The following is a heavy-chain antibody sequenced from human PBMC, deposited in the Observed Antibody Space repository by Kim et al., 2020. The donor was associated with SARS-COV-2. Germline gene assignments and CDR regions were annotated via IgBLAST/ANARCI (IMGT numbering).Heavy chain of an antibody. CDR3: RGGGANYAMDV. D-gene: IGHD3-16*01. CDR2: IRNKANRYAT. J-gene: IGHJ6*02. CDR1: GFTFSGST. Sequence: GGSLRLSCAASGFTFSGSTMHWVRQASGKGLEWVGRIRNKANRYATTYAASVKGRFTISRDDSKNTAYLQMNSLKTEDTAVYYCRGGGANYAMDVWGQGTKVTVSS. V-gene: IGHV3-73*01.